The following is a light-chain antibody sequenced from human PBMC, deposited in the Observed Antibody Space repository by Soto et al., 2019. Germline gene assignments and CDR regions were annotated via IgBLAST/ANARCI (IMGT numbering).Light chain of an antibody. CDR2: GVS. V-gene: IGKV1-9*01. CDR1: QDVDSY. Sequence: DIQLTQSPSFLSASVGDRVTITCRASQDVDSYLVWYQVKPGEAPNLLVYGVSTLQSGVPSKFSGSGSGTEFALTISGLQPEDFATYYCQQFKSYPITFGQGTRLEIK. CDR3: QQFKSYPIT. J-gene: IGKJ5*01.